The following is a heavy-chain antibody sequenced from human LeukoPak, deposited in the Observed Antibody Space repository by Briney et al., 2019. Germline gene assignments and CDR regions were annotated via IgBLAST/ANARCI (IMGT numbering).Heavy chain of an antibody. J-gene: IGHJ4*02. V-gene: IGHV3-20*04. CDR3: ARWDDFPGGVGYFDY. CDR1: GFTFDDYG. Sequence: GGSLRLSCAASGFTFDDYGMSWVRQAPGKGLEWVSGINWNGGSTGYADSVKGRFTISRDNAKSSLYLQMNSLRAEDTALYYCARWDDFPGGVGYFDYWGQGTLVTVSS. CDR2: INWNGGST. D-gene: IGHD3-3*01.